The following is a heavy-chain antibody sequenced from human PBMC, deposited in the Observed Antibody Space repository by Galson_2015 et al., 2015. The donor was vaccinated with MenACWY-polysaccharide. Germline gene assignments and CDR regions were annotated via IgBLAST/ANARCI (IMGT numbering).Heavy chain of an antibody. J-gene: IGHJ4*02. CDR1: GFTFSSYA. Sequence: SLRLSCAVSGFTFSSYAMNWVRQAPGKGLEWVTYITYDGSDQNYARSVKGRFTISRDNSKSMLYLQMDSLTAEDTAVYHCAKREARNSGPFDLWGQGALVTVSS. D-gene: IGHD6-19*01. CDR2: ITYDGSDQ. V-gene: IGHV3-30*18. CDR3: AKREARNSGPFDL.